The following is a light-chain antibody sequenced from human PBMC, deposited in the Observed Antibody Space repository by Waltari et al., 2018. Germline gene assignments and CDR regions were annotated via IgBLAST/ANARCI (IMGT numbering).Light chain of an antibody. V-gene: IGKV2-30*02. CDR3: MQGTHWPLT. Sequence: DVAMTQSPLSLPVTLGQPASISCRSSQSLVHSDGNTYLNWFQQRPGQSPRRLIYKVSNRDSGVPDRFSGSGSGSDFTLKISRVEADDVGVYYCMQGTHWPLTFGQGTRLEIK. J-gene: IGKJ5*01. CDR1: QSLVHSDGNTY. CDR2: KVS.